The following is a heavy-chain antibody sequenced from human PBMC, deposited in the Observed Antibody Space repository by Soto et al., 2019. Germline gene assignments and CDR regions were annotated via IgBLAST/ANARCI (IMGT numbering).Heavy chain of an antibody. CDR3: ARCFGSGKNWFDP. CDR1: GGSIISTNYY. J-gene: IGHJ5*02. D-gene: IGHD3-10*01. CDR2: IYHSGDA. Sequence: TSETLSLTCTVSGGSIISTNYYWTWIRQPPGKGLEWIAYIYHSGDAYYNPSLQSRLILSIDTSKNQFSLTLNAVTAADTAVYYCARCFGSGKNWFDPWGQGTLVTVSS. V-gene: IGHV4-30-4*01.